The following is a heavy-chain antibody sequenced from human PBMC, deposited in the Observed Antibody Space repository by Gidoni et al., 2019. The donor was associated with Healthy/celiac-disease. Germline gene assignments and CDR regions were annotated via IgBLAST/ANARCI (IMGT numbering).Heavy chain of an antibody. V-gene: IGHV3-11*06. J-gene: IGHJ4*02. D-gene: IGHD3-22*01. Sequence: QVQLVESGGGLVKPGGSLRLSCAASGFTFSDYYMSWIRQAPGKGLEWVSYISSSSSYTNYADSVKGRFTISRDNAKNSLYLQMNSLRAEDTAVYYCARWGDVYYYDSSGHFDYWGQGTLVTVSS. CDR1: GFTFSDYY. CDR3: ARWGDVYYYDSSGHFDY. CDR2: ISSSSSYT.